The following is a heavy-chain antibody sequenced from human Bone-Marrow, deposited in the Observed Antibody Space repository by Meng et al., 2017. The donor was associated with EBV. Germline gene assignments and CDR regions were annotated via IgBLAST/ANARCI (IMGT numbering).Heavy chain of an antibody. CDR1: GITFSSYA. CDR2: ISGSGGST. Sequence: EVQLLEYGGGLVQPGGSLRHSCSASGITFSSYAMSWVRQAPGKGLEWVSAISGSGGSTYYADSVKGRFTISRDNAKNTLYLQMNSLRVEDTAVYYCSRDLVGSDDYWGQGTLVTVSS. J-gene: IGHJ4*02. V-gene: IGHV3-23*01. CDR3: SRDLVGSDDY.